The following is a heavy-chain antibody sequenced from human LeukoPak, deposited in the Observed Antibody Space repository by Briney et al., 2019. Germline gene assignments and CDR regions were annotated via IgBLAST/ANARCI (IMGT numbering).Heavy chain of an antibody. D-gene: IGHD2-2*01. CDR1: GYTFTSYG. Sequence: ASVKVSCKASGYTFTSYGISWVRQAPGQGLEWMGWISAYNGNTNYAQKLQGRVTMTTDTSTSTAYMELRSLRSDDTAVYYCARGRTQVVPAATHYYYYYGMDVWGQGTTVTVSS. CDR3: ARGRTQVVPAATHYYYYYGMDV. J-gene: IGHJ6*02. CDR2: ISAYNGNT. V-gene: IGHV1-18*01.